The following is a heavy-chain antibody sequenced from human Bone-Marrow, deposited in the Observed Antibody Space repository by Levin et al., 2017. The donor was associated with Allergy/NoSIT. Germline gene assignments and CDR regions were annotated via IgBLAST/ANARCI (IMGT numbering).Heavy chain of an antibody. CDR1: GFTFSNFW. Sequence: PAGGSLRLSCAASGFTFSNFWMGWVRQAPGKGLEWVANIKEDGSDKYYVDSVKGRFTISRDNAENSLYLQMNSLRAEDTAVYYCARDTYRWFDYWGQGTLVTVSS. J-gene: IGHJ4*02. V-gene: IGHV3-7*03. D-gene: IGHD2-8*02. CDR3: ARDTYRWFDY. CDR2: IKEDGSDK.